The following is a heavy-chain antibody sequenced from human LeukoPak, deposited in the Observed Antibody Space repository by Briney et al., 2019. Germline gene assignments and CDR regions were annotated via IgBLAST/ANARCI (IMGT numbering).Heavy chain of an antibody. CDR2: MSGSGDST. D-gene: IGHD1-26*01. Sequence: PGGSLRLSCAASGFTFSNYAMSWVRQAPGKGLEWVSVMSGSGDSTNYADSVKGRFTISRDNSKNTVYLQMNNLRAEDTAVYYCAKVRAPRQYYFDYWGQGTLVTVSS. V-gene: IGHV3-23*01. CDR3: AKVRAPRQYYFDY. CDR1: GFTFSNYA. J-gene: IGHJ4*02.